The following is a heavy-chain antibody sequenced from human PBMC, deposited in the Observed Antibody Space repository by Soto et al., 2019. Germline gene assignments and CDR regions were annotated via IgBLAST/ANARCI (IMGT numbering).Heavy chain of an antibody. D-gene: IGHD3-3*01. CDR1: GGTFSSYA. CDR3: AKGHYDCWSGRAYYFDY. J-gene: IGHJ4*02. Sequence: SVKVSCKASGGTFSSYAISWVRQAPGEGLEWMGGIIPIFGTANYAQKFQGRVTITADESTSTAYMELSSLRSEDTAVYYCAKGHYDCWSGRAYYFDYWGQGTLVTISS. CDR2: IIPIFGTA. V-gene: IGHV1-69*13.